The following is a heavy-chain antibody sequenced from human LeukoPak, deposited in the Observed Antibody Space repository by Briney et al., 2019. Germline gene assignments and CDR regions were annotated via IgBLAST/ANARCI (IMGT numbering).Heavy chain of an antibody. CDR1: GGSISSSNW. J-gene: IGHJ5*02. Sequence: PSGTLSLTCAVSGGSISSSNWWSWVRQPPGKGLEWIGEIYHSGSTNYNPSLKSRVTISVDKSKNQFSLKLSSVTAADTAVCYCARQITMVRGVINWFDPWGQGTLVTVSS. D-gene: IGHD3-10*01. V-gene: IGHV4-4*02. CDR2: IYHSGST. CDR3: ARQITMVRGVINWFDP.